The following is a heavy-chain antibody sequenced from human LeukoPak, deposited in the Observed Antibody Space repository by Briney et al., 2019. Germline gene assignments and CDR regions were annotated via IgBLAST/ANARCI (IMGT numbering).Heavy chain of an antibody. D-gene: IGHD5-12*01. CDR2: IYHSGST. Sequence: SETLSLTCTVSGYSISSGYYWGWIRQPPGKGLEWIGSIYHSGSTYYTPSRKSRVTISVDTSKNQLSLKLSSVTAADTAVYYCAREDSGYSDWGQGTLVTVSS. CDR3: AREDSGYSD. J-gene: IGHJ4*02. CDR1: GYSISSGYY. V-gene: IGHV4-38-2*02.